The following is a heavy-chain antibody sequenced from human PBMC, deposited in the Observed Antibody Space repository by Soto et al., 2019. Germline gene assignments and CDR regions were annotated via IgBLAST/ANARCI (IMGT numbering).Heavy chain of an antibody. J-gene: IGHJ5*02. Sequence: TLSLTCSVSGDYIHVGGYYWTWIRQRPGKGLEWMGYIYYTGKTYYNPSLESRLTMSVDRSKNQFSLRLTSVTAADTAVYFCGRDLTSNANCIDPWGQGTLVTVPQ. V-gene: IGHV4-30-4*01. CDR2: IYYTGKT. D-gene: IGHD2-2*01. CDR1: GDYIHVGGYY. CDR3: GRDLTSNANCIDP.